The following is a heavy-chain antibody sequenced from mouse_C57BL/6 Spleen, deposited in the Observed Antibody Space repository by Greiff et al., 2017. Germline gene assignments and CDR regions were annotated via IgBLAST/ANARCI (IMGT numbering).Heavy chain of an antibody. D-gene: IGHD1-1*01. V-gene: IGHV1-64*01. CDR1: GYTFTSYW. CDR3: ARRGYINYVDY. J-gene: IGHJ2*01. Sequence: QVQLQQPGAELVKPGASVKLSCKASGYTFTSYWMHWVKQRPGQGLEWIGMIHPNSGSTNYNEKFKSKATLTVDKSSSTAYMQLSSLTSDDSAVYYCARRGYINYVDYWGQGTTLTVSS. CDR2: IHPNSGST.